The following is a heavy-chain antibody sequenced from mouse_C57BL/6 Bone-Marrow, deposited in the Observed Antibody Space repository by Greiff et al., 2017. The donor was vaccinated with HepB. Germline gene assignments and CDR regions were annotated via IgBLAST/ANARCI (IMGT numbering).Heavy chain of an antibody. CDR3: ARHFYGSSYQYFDV. V-gene: IGHV5-15*01. CDR2: ISNLAYSI. CDR1: GFTFSDYG. J-gene: IGHJ1*03. D-gene: IGHD1-1*01. Sequence: EVNLVESGGGLVQPGGSLKLSCAASGFTFSDYGMAWVRQAPRKGPEWVAFISNLAYSIYYADTVTGRFTISRENAKNTLYLEMSSLRSEDTAMYYCARHFYGSSYQYFDVWGTGTTVTVSS.